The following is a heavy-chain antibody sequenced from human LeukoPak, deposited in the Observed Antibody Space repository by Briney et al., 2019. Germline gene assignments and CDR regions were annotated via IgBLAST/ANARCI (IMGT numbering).Heavy chain of an antibody. D-gene: IGHD4-17*01. CDR1: GGSLSSYY. CDR2: IYYSGST. Sequence: SETLSLTCTVSGGSLSSYYWSWIRQPPGKGLEWMGYIYYSGSTNYNPSLKSRFTISVGTSKTQFSLKMSSVPAADTAVYYCARSTDCYGDYYYYYGMDVWGQGTTVTVSS. J-gene: IGHJ6*02. V-gene: IGHV4-59*01. CDR3: ARSTDCYGDYYYYYGMDV.